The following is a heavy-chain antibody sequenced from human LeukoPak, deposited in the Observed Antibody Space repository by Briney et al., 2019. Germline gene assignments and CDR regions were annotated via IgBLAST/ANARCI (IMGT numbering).Heavy chain of an antibody. J-gene: IGHJ4*02. V-gene: IGHV3-30*02. CDR2: IRHDDSNK. Sequence: GGSLRLSCAASGFTFSSYGMHWVRQAPGKGLEWVASIRHDDSNKIYADSKQGRLTISRDNSKNTLYLQMNSLRVEDTAVYYCARTLTVAGTGSFDYWGQGTLATVSS. D-gene: IGHD6-19*01. CDR3: ARTLTVAGTGSFDY. CDR1: GFTFSSYG.